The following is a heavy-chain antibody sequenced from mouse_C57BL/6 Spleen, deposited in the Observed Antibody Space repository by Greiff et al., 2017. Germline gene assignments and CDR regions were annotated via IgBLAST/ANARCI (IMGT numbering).Heavy chain of an antibody. V-gene: IGHV1-80*01. CDR1: GYAFSSYW. J-gene: IGHJ1*03. CDR3: ARSGLGDCDDNWYFDV. Sequence: VQLQQSGAELVKPGASVKISCKASGYAFSSYWMNWVKQRPGKGLEWIGQIYPGDGDTNYNGKFKGKDTLTADKSSSTAYMQLSSLTSEDSAVYFCARSGLGDCDDNWYFDVWGTGTTVTVSS. CDR2: IYPGDGDT.